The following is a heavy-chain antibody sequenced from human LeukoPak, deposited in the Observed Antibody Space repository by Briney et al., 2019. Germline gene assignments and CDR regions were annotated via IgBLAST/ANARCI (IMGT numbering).Heavy chain of an antibody. CDR1: GYTFTSYY. J-gene: IGHJ4*02. CDR3: ARLSLTHREPYYFDY. D-gene: IGHD1-14*01. V-gene: IGHV1-46*01. CDR2: INPSGGST. Sequence: RASVKVSCKASGYTFTSYYMHWVRQAPGQGLEWMGIINPSGGSTGYAQKFQGRVTMTRDTSTSTVYMELSSLRSEDTAVYYCARLSLTHREPYYFDYWGQGTLVTVSS.